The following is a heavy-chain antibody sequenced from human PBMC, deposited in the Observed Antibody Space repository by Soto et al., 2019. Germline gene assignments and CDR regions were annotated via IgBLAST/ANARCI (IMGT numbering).Heavy chain of an antibody. CDR3: ARSGESYYDFLTGYYKGNWFDP. Sequence: QVQLVQSGAEVRKPGYSVKVSCKASGGTFSYYAFNWVRQAPGQGLEWMGGIIPLYGTANYAQKFQGRVTITADESTKTVYMELSSLRSEDTAIYYCARSGESYYDFLTGYYKGNWFDPWGQGTLVTVSS. J-gene: IGHJ5*02. D-gene: IGHD3-9*01. V-gene: IGHV1-69*01. CDR2: IIPLYGTA. CDR1: GGTFSYYA.